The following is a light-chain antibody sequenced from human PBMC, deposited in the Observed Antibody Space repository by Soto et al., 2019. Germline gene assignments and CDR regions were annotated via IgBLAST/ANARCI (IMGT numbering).Light chain of an antibody. J-gene: IGKJ5*01. CDR1: QTVNAY. CDR2: EAS. V-gene: IGKV3-11*01. CDR3: QQRKNWPVT. Sequence: EIVLTQSPATLSLSPGARATLSCRASQTVNAYLAWYQQKPGQAPRLLIYEASNSDTDIPARFSVSGSGTDFTLTISSLEPEDFAVYYCQQRKNWPVTFGEGTLLEIK.